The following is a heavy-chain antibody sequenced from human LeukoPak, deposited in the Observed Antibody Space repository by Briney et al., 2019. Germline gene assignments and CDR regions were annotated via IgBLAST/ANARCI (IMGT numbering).Heavy chain of an antibody. J-gene: IGHJ4*02. CDR2: ISYDGSNK. CDR3: AKELRYFDSPYFDC. V-gene: IGHV3-30*18. D-gene: IGHD3-9*01. CDR1: GFTFSSYG. Sequence: PGRSLRLSCAASGFTFSSYGMHWVRQAPGKGLEWVAVISYDGSNKYYADSVKGRFTISRDNSKNTLYLQMNSLRAEDTAVYYCAKELRYFDSPYFDCWGQGTLVTVSS.